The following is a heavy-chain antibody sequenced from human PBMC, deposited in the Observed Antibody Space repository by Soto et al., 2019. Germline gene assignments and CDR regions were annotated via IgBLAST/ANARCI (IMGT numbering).Heavy chain of an antibody. V-gene: IGHV4-31*03. Sequence: QVQLQESGPGLVKPSQTLSLTCTVSGGSISSGGYYWSWIRQHPGKGLEWIGYIYYSGSTYYNSSXKCXVTISVDTSKNQLSLKLSSVTAADTAVYYCARAYGSGYMDVWGQGTTVTVSS. CDR1: GGSISSGGYY. CDR3: ARAYGSGYMDV. CDR2: IYYSGST. D-gene: IGHD3-10*01. J-gene: IGHJ6*02.